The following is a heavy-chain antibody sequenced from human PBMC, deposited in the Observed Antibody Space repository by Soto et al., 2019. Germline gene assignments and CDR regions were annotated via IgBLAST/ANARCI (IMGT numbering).Heavy chain of an antibody. CDR1: GFSLSSSGVG. CDR2: IYWDNYK. V-gene: IGHV2-5*02. CDR3: ARVMGSGTVGVFDY. J-gene: IGHJ4*02. Sequence: QITLKESGPTLVKPTQTLTLTCTFSGFSLSSSGVGVGWIRQPPGKALEWLALIYWDNYKQYSPSLKNRFTITKDTSKNQVVLTMTKMEPVDTGTYYCARVMGSGTVGVFDYWVQGTLVTVSS. D-gene: IGHD6-13*01.